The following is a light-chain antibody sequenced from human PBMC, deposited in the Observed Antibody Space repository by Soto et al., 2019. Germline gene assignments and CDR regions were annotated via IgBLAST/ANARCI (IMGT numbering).Light chain of an antibody. CDR2: AAS. J-gene: IGKJ3*01. Sequence: DIQMTQSPSSLSASVGDRVSITGRASQSISNYLNWYQQKPGKAPKLLIFAASSLQSGVPSRFSGSGSGTESTLAISSLQPEDFATYYCQQSDNTLAFGPGTKVDIK. CDR1: QSISNY. V-gene: IGKV1-39*01. CDR3: QQSDNTLA.